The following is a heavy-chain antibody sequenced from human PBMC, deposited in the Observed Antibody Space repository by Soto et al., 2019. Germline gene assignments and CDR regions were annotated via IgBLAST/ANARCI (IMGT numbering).Heavy chain of an antibody. J-gene: IGHJ6*02. D-gene: IGHD3-3*01. CDR3: AKAHAPHGRVVIIAASYYDGMHA. V-gene: IGHV1-24*01. CDR2: FDPEDGET. CDR1: GYTLTGLC. Sequence: ASVNVSCKVSGYTLTGLCMHWVRQAPGKGLEWMGGFDPEDGETIYAQKFQGRVTMTEDTSTDKAYMELSSLRSEDTAVYYCAKAHAPHGRVVIIAASYYDGMHARGHATPVSSP.